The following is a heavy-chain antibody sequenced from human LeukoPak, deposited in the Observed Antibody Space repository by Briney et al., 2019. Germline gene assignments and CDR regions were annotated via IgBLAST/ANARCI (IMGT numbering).Heavy chain of an antibody. CDR2: ISGSGGSP. Sequence: GGSLRLSCAASGFTFGSYAMGWVRQAPGKGLEWVSGISGSGGSPYYTDSVKGRFTISKDNCKDTLYLQMNSLRDEDTAVYYCARDHPGSGWYVDYWGQGILVTVSS. CDR3: ARDHPGSGWYVDY. V-gene: IGHV3-23*01. CDR1: GFTFGSYA. J-gene: IGHJ4*02. D-gene: IGHD6-19*01.